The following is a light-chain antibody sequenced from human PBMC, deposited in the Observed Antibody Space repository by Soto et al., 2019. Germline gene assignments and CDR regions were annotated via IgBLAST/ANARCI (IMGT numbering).Light chain of an antibody. Sequence: DIVMTQSPLSLPVTPGEPASISCRSSQSLLHSNGYNYLDWYLQKPGQSPQLLIYLGSNRASGVPDRFSGSGSGTDFTLKISRVEAEAVGVYYCMQALQSQWTFGQGTKVESK. V-gene: IGKV2-28*01. J-gene: IGKJ1*01. CDR3: MQALQSQWT. CDR1: QSLLHSNGYNY. CDR2: LGS.